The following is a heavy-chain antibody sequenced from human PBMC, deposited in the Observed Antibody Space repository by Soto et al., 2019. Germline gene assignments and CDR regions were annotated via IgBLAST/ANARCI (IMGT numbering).Heavy chain of an antibody. CDR1: GYTFTSYG. V-gene: IGHV1-18*04. D-gene: IGHD3-3*01. Sequence: ASVKVSCKASGYTFTSYGISWVRQAPGQGLEWMGWISAYNGNTNYAQKLQGRVTMTTDTSTSTAYMELRSLRSDDTAVYYCARGSPSLRFLEWLLFDYWGQGTLVTVSS. CDR2: ISAYNGNT. J-gene: IGHJ4*02. CDR3: ARGSPSLRFLEWLLFDY.